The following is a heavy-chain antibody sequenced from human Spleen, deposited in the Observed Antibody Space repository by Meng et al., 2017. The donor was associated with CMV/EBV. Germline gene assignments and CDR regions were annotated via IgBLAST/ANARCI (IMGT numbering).Heavy chain of an antibody. CDR2: ISGSGGST. Sequence: SGFTCSSYALSWVRQAPGKGLEWVSAISGSGGSTYYADSVKGRFTISRDNSKNTLYLQMNSLRAEDTAVYYCAKSGGVGATTRDFDYWGQGTLVTVSS. CDR1: GFTCSSYA. D-gene: IGHD1-26*01. J-gene: IGHJ4*02. CDR3: AKSGGVGATTRDFDY. V-gene: IGHV3-23*01.